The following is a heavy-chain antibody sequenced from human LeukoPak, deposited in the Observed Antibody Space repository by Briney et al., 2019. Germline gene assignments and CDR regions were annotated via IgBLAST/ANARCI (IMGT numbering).Heavy chain of an antibody. CDR2: INGNGGST. CDR1: GFTFEDHA. CDR3: AREGAGYRGYDYDYFYAMDV. J-gene: IGHJ6*02. V-gene: IGHV3-20*04. Sequence: GGSLRLSCAASGFTFEDHAMNWVRQVPGKGLEWVSGINGNGGSTGYADSVKRRFTISRDNAKNSVYLQMSSLRAEDTALYYCAREGAGYRGYDYDYFYAMDVWGQGTTVTVPS. D-gene: IGHD5-12*01.